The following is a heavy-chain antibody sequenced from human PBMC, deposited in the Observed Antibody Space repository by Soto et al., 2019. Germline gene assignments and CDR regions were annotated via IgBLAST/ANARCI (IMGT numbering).Heavy chain of an antibody. CDR2: INYSGST. V-gene: IGHV4-39*01. J-gene: IGHJ4*02. D-gene: IGHD5-18*01. Sequence: SETLCVTCTVAGGSISSNNFYWGWIRQPPGKGLEWIGSINYSGSTYYSPSLKSRVTISVDTSKNQFSLKLTSVTAADTAVYSCVRHRRIQTYFYFDYWGLGTLVTVSS. CDR1: GGSISSNNFY. CDR3: VRHRRIQTYFYFDY.